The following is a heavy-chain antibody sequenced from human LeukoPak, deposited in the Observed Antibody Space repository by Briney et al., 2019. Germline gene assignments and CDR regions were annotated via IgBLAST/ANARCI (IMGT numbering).Heavy chain of an antibody. CDR1: GGSISSYY. CDR2: INHSGST. J-gene: IGHJ4*02. D-gene: IGHD5-12*01. V-gene: IGHV4-34*01. CDR3: ARPPDGYDDYFDY. Sequence: PSETLSLTCTVSGGSISSYYWSWIRQPPGKGLEWIGEINHSGSTNYNPSLKSRVTISVDTSKNQFSLKLSSVTAADTAVYYCARPPDGYDDYFDYWGQGTLVTVSS.